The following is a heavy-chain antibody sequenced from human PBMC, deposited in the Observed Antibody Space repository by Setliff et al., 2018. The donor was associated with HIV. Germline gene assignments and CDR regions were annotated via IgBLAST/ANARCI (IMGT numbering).Heavy chain of an antibody. D-gene: IGHD6-19*01. CDR2: IYYSGST. CDR3: ARQFRYPNRAVAGVDY. Sequence: PSETLSLTCTVSGGSISSNNYFWGWIRQPPEKGLEWIGSIYYSGSTYYNPSLKSRVTISIDTSKNQFSLKLSSVTAADTAIYFCARQFRYPNRAVAGVDYWGQGTLVTVSS. CDR1: GGSISSNNYF. J-gene: IGHJ4*02. V-gene: IGHV4-39*01.